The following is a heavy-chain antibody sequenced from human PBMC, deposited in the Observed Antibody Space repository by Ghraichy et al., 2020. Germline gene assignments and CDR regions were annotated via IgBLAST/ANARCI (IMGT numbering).Heavy chain of an antibody. CDR3: AKDQPPHSGSGWYYFDY. D-gene: IGHD6-19*01. V-gene: IGHV3-30*02. Sequence: AGSLRLSCAASGFTFSSYGMHWVRQAPGKGLEWVAFIRYDGSNKYYADSVKGRFTISRDNSKNTLYLQMNSLRAEDTAVYYCAKDQPPHSGSGWYYFDYWGQGTLVTVSS. J-gene: IGHJ4*02. CDR1: GFTFSSYG. CDR2: IRYDGSNK.